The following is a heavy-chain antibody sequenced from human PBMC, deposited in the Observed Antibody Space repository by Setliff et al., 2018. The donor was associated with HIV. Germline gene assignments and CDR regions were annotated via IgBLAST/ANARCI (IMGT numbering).Heavy chain of an antibody. CDR3: ARSRTSYYDRSGYWDAFDI. V-gene: IGHV2-70*11. CDR2: IDRDDDK. CDR1: GFSLTTGEMC. J-gene: IGHJ3*02. D-gene: IGHD3-22*01. Sequence: SGPTLVNPTQTLTLTCTFSGFSLTTGEMCVSWIRQPPGKALEWLARIDRDDDKYYSTSLKSRLTISKDTSKNQMVLTMTNLDPADTATYFCARSRTSYYDRSGYWDAFDIWGQGTMVTVSS.